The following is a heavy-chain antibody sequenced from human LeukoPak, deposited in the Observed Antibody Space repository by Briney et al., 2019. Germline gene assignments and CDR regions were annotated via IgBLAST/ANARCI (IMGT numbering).Heavy chain of an antibody. D-gene: IGHD6-13*01. CDR3: TRVGLAAGGAFDI. CDR1: GFTFSSYA. V-gene: IGHV3-23*01. Sequence: GGSLRLSCAASGFTFSSYAMSWVRQAPGKGLEWVSAISGSGGSTYYADSVKGRFTISRDNSKNTLYLQMNSLKTEDTAVYYCTRVGLAAGGAFDIWGQGTMVTVSS. CDR2: ISGSGGST. J-gene: IGHJ3*02.